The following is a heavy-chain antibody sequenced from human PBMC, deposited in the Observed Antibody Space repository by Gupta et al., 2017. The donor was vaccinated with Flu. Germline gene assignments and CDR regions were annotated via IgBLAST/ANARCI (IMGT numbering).Heavy chain of an antibody. Sequence: GLVQPGGSLRLSCAASGFTFSSYEMNWVRQAPGKGLEWVSYISSSVSTIYYADSVKGRFTISRDNAKNSLYLQMNSLRAEDTAVYYCARGGQCSSTICYRWNAFDIWGQGTMVTVSS. CDR3: ARGGQCSSTICYRWNAFDI. V-gene: IGHV3-48*03. CDR2: ISSSVSTI. J-gene: IGHJ3*02. D-gene: IGHD2-2*01. CDR1: GFTFSSYE.